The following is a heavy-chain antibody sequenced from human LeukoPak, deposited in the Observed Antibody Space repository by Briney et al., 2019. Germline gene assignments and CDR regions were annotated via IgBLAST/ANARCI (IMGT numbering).Heavy chain of an antibody. J-gene: IGHJ4*02. D-gene: IGHD5-18*01. V-gene: IGHV1-24*01. CDR1: GYTLTELS. Sequence: GASVKVSCKVSGYTLTELSMHWVRQAPGKGLEWMGGFDPEDGETIYAQKFQGRVTMTEDTSTDTAYMELSSLRSEDTAVYYCATGLPLDTAMVYYFDYWGQGTLVTVSS. CDR2: FDPEDGET. CDR3: ATGLPLDTAMVYYFDY.